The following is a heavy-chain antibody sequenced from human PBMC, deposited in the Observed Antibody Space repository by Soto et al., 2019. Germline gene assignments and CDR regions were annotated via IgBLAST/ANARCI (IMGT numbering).Heavy chain of an antibody. CDR1: GGSISSVGYF. CDR2: ISYSGST. D-gene: IGHD6-25*01. CDR3: ARLNSGWHQTFDS. Sequence: QVQLESSGPGLVKPSQTLSLTRTVSGGSISSVGYFWTWIRQHPAKGLEWIGHISYSGSTYSIPSLRSRLSMSVDTSKNQFSLNLTSVTVADTALYYCARLNSGWHQTFDSWGQGTLVTVSS. V-gene: IGHV4-31*03. J-gene: IGHJ4*02.